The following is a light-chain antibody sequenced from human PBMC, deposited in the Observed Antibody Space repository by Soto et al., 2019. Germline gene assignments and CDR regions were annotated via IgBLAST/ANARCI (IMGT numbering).Light chain of an antibody. CDR1: SSDIGGYKY. CDR2: DGS. Sequence: QSALTQPASVSGSPGQSITISCTGTSSDIGGYKYVSWYQQHPGKAPKLMIYDGSKRPSGVSNRFSGSKSGNTATLTISGLRGEGEAEYYCSSYTGGSTYVFGTGTKLTVL. J-gene: IGLJ1*01. CDR3: SSYTGGSTYV. V-gene: IGLV2-14*01.